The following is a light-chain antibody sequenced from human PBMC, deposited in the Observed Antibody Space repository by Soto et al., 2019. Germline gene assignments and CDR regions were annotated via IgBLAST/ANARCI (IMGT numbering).Light chain of an antibody. CDR3: QQYETFSGT. CDR2: RAS. J-gene: IGKJ1*01. V-gene: IGKV1-5*03. CDR1: QSINSW. Sequence: DIQMTQSPSTLSASVGDRVTITCRASQSINSWLAWYQQKPGKGPTLLIYRASRLESGVPSRFSGSGSGTEFTLTISSLQPDDFATYYCQQYETFSGTFGPGTKVDI.